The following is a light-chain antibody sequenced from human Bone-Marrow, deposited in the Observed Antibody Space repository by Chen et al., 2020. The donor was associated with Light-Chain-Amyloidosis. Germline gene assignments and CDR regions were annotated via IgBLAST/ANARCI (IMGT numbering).Light chain of an antibody. Sequence: QSALTQPPSVSGSPGQSVTISCTGASSDVGSYNRVSWYQQPPGTVPKLLIYEVSNLPSRVPYLFSASKSGNTASLTISGVQAEDEADYYCSSYSSGSTFVIFGGGTKLTVL. J-gene: IGLJ2*01. V-gene: IGLV2-18*02. CDR1: SSDVGSYNR. CDR2: EVS. CDR3: SSYSSGSTFVI.